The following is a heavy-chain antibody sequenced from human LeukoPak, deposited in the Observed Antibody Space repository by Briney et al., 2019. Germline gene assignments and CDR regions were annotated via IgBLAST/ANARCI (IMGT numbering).Heavy chain of an antibody. CDR3: AKGQHSDGWYSIVDY. V-gene: IGHV3-23*01. CDR2: ITGNGGIT. D-gene: IGHD6-19*01. J-gene: IGHJ4*02. Sequence: GGSLRLSCAASGFTFNSYAMSWVRQAPGKGPERVSGITGNGGITYYADSVKGRFTISRDNSKNTLYLQMNSLRAEDTAVYYCAKGQHSDGWYSIVDYWGQGTLVTVSS. CDR1: GFTFNSYA.